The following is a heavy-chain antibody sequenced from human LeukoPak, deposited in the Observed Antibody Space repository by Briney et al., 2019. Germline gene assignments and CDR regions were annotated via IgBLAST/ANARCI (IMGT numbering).Heavy chain of an antibody. J-gene: IGHJ4*02. Sequence: GASVTVSFTTSGYTFTGYYMHWVRQAPGQGLEWMGRINPNSGDTNYAQKFQGRVTMTRDTSISTAYMELSRLRSDDTAVYYCAREREWEVELRRVFDYWGQGTLVTVSS. CDR2: INPNSGDT. V-gene: IGHV1-2*06. D-gene: IGHD1-7*01. CDR1: GYTFTGYY. CDR3: AREREWEVELRRVFDY.